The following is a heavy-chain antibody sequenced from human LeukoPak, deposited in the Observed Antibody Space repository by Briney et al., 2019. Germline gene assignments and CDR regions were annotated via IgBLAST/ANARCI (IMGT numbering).Heavy chain of an antibody. CDR2: INPNSGGT. J-gene: IGHJ3*02. CDR3: ARDARYGGNSWGAFDI. Sequence: GASVKVSCKASGYTFTGYYMHWVRQAPGQGLEWMGWINPNSGGTNYAQKFQGRVTMTRDTSISTAYMELSRLRSDDTAVYYCARDARYGGNSWGAFDIWGQGTMVTVSS. V-gene: IGHV1-2*02. D-gene: IGHD4-23*01. CDR1: GYTFTGYY.